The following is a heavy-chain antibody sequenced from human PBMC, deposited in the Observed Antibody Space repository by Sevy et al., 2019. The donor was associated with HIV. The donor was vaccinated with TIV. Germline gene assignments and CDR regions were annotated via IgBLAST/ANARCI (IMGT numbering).Heavy chain of an antibody. CDR1: DFTFSGYW. J-gene: IGHJ3*02. CDR3: ARVAFYAGDM. V-gene: IGHV3-7*01. Sequence: GGSLRLSCAVSDFTFSGYWMAWVRQAPGKGLEWVANIKQDGSEKYYVDPVKGRFTISRDNDENSLHLQMNSLRVEDAAVYYCARVAFYAGDMWGQGTTVTVSS. CDR2: IKQDGSEK. D-gene: IGHD3-16*01.